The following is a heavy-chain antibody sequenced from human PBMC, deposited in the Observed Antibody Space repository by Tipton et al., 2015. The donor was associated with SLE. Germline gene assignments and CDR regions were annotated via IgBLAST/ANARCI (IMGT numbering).Heavy chain of an antibody. J-gene: IGHJ4*02. CDR2: IYYSGST. D-gene: IGHD1-26*01. V-gene: IGHV4-59*08. CDR1: GVSISSHY. CDR3: ARSYANLYYFDY. Sequence: TLSLTCTVSGVSISSHYWSWIRQPPGKGLEWIGYIYYSGSTNYHPSLKGRGTISVDTSKNQFSLKLSSVTAADTAVYYCARSYANLYYFDYWGQGTLATVSS.